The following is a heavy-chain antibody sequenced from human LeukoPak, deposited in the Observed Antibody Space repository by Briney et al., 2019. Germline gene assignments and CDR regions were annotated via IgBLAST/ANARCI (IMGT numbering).Heavy chain of an antibody. CDR1: GGTFSSYT. V-gene: IGHV1-69*02. Sequence: SVKVSCKASGGTFSSYTISWVRQAPGQGLEWMGRIIPILGIANCAQKFQGRVTITADKSTSTAYMELSSLRSEDTAVYYCASSRMIQLWHHIDYWGQGTLVTVSS. D-gene: IGHD5-18*01. J-gene: IGHJ4*02. CDR2: IIPILGIA. CDR3: ASSRMIQLWHHIDY.